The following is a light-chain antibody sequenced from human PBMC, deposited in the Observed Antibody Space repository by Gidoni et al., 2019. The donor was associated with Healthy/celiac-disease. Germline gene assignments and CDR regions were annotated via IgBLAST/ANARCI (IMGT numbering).Light chain of an antibody. V-gene: IGKV3-11*01. CDR2: DAS. J-gene: IGKJ3*01. CDR1: QIVSSY. Sequence: IVFTQSPATLSLSPGERATLSCRASQIVSSYLAWYQQKPGQAPRLLIYDASNRATGIPARFSGSGSGTDFTLTIISLEPEDFAVYYCQQRSNWPPGVTFGPGTKVDIK. CDR3: QQRSNWPPGVT.